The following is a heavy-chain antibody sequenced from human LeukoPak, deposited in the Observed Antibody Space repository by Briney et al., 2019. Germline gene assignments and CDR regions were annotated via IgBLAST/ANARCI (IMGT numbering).Heavy chain of an antibody. CDR3: ARDGLSGDQAFDAFDI. CDR2: IRSSGSNM. Sequence: GGSLRLSCAASGFTFRSYERSWVRQAPGRGLEWIAYIRSSGSNMYYADSVRGRFSISRDNAKDSLYLQMNSLRAEDTAIYYCARDGLSGDQAFDAFDIWGQGTMVTVSS. V-gene: IGHV3-48*03. D-gene: IGHD1-26*01. J-gene: IGHJ3*02. CDR1: GFTFRSYE.